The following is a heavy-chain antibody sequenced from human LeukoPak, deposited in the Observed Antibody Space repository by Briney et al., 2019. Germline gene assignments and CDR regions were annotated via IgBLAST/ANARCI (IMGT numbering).Heavy chain of an antibody. CDR3: AKDPSIVPAAINWFDP. J-gene: IGHJ5*02. CDR1: GYTFTSYG. D-gene: IGHD2-2*01. CDR2: ISAYNGNT. V-gene: IGHV1-18*01. Sequence: ASVKGSCKASGYTFTSYGISWVRQAPGQGLEWMGWISAYNGNTDYAQKLQGRVTMTTDTSTSTAYMELRSLRSDDTAVYYCAKDPSIVPAAINWFDPWGQGTLVTVSS.